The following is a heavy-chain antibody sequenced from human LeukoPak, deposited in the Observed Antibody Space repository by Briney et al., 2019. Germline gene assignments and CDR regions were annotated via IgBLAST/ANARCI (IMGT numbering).Heavy chain of an antibody. Sequence: GGSLRLSCAASGFTFSRDSMNWVRQAPGKGLEWVSYISSSSGTIYYADSVKGRFTISRDNSKNTLYFQMNSLRAEDTAVYYCARDSYGSGSYYRIDYWGQGTLVTVSS. CDR2: ISSSSGTI. CDR3: ARDSYGSGSYYRIDY. D-gene: IGHD3-10*01. CDR1: GFTFSRDS. V-gene: IGHV3-48*01. J-gene: IGHJ4*02.